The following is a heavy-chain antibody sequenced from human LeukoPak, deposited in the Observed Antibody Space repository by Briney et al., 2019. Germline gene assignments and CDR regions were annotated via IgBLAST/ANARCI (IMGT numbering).Heavy chain of an antibody. D-gene: IGHD3-10*01. CDR3: ARDRGDYYGSGYFDY. CDR1: GYTFTSYA. V-gene: IGHV1-3*01. Sequence: ASVKVCCKASGYTFTSYAMHWVRQATGQRLEWMGWINAGNGNTKYSQKFQGRVTITRDTSASTAYMELSSLRSEDTAVYYCARDRGDYYGSGYFDYWGQGTLVTVSS. CDR2: INAGNGNT. J-gene: IGHJ4*02.